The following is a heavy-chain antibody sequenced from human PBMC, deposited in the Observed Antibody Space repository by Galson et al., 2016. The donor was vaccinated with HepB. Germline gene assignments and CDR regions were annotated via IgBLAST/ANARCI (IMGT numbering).Heavy chain of an antibody. Sequence: SLRLSCAASGFTFSSYWTAWVRHTPSKGLEWVANIKQDGSEEYYVDSVEGRFTISRDNAKNSLYLQMHSLRAEDTAVYYCARDFLFAHDLWGPGTLVTVSS. CDR2: IKQDGSEE. CDR1: GFTFSSYW. J-gene: IGHJ5*02. V-gene: IGHV3-7*03. D-gene: IGHD3-3*01. CDR3: ARDFLFAHDL.